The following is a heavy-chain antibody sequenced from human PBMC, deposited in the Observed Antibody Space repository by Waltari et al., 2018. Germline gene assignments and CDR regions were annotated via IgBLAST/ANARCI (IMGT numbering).Heavy chain of an antibody. CDR2: IYYSGTI. V-gene: IGHV4-38-2*02. CDR1: GYSISSGYW. CDR3: ANNEWGLPVS. J-gene: IGHJ5*02. Sequence: QVQLQESGPGRVKPSEDLSLTCTVSGYSISSGYWWGWIRQPPGKGLEWIASIYYSGTIQYNPSLGSRATISADTSKNQFSLRLTSVTAADTAVYYCANNEWGLPVSWGQGTVVTVSS. D-gene: IGHD1-26*01.